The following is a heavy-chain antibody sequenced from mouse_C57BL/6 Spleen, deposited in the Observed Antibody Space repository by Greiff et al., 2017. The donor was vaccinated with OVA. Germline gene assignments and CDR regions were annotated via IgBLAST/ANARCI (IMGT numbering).Heavy chain of an antibody. V-gene: IGHV1-5*01. CDR1: GYTFTSYW. J-gene: IGHJ3*01. CDR2: IYPGNSDT. Sequence: EVQLKESGTVLARPGASVKMSCKTSGYTFTSYWMHWVKQRPGQGLEWIGAIYPGNSDTSYNQKFKGKAKLTAVTSASTAYMELSSLTNEDSAVYYCTRELYYDYDEVLGFAYWGQGTLVTVSA. CDR3: TRELYYDYDEVLGFAY. D-gene: IGHD2-4*01.